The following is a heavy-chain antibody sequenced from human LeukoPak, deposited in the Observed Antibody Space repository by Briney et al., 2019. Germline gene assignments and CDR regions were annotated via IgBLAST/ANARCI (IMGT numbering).Heavy chain of an antibody. V-gene: IGHV1-46*01. CDR1: GYTFIYYD. D-gene: IGHD1-1*01. CDR3: ARELERSGGWFDP. J-gene: IGHJ5*02. CDR2: INPYDNST. Sequence: ASVKVSCKASGYTFIYYDMHWVRQAPGQGLEWVGTINPYDNSTNYAQKFQGRVTMTRDTSTSTAYMELRSLRSDDTAVYYCARELERSGGWFDPWGQGTLVTVSS.